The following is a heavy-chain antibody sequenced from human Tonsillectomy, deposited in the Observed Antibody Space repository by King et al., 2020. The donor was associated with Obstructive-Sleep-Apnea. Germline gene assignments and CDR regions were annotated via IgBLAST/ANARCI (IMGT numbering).Heavy chain of an antibody. D-gene: IGHD4-17*01. V-gene: IGHV3-7*01. CDR1: GFTFSNYW. CDR3: ARDRPRDDYGDLHEVY. CDR2: IKQDGGEK. J-gene: IGHJ4*02. Sequence: VQLVESGGGLVQPGGSLRLSCTVSGFTFSNYWMTWVRQAPGKGLGWVANIKQDGGEKYDVDSVKGRFTISRDNAKNSLYLQMNSLRAEDTAVYYCARDRPRDDYGDLHEVYWGQGTLVTVSS.